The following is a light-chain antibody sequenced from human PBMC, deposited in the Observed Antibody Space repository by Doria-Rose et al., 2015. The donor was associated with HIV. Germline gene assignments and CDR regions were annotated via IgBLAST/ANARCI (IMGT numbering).Light chain of an antibody. V-gene: IGKV4-1*01. Sequence: INCKSSQSVLYSSNNKNYLTWYQQKPGQPPKLLIYWASSRESGVPDRFSGSGSGTDFTLTISSLQAEDVAVYYCQQYYSTPYTFGQGTKLEIK. CDR1: QSVLYSSNNKNY. CDR3: QQYYSTPYT. J-gene: IGKJ2*01. CDR2: WAS.